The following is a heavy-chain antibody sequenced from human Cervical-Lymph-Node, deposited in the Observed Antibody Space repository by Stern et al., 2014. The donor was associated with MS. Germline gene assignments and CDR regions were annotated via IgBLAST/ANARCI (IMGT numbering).Heavy chain of an antibody. D-gene: IGHD1-26*01. Sequence: VQLVESGAEVKKPGASVKVSCKASGYTFTSYYIHWVRQAPGQGLEWMGIINPSGGSTNYAQKFQGRVTMTRDTSTSTVYMELSSLRSEDTAVDYCARGGRYSGSYEGGFDYWGQGTLVTVSS. CDR3: ARGGRYSGSYEGGFDY. CDR2: INPSGGST. J-gene: IGHJ4*02. V-gene: IGHV1-46*01. CDR1: GYTFTSYY.